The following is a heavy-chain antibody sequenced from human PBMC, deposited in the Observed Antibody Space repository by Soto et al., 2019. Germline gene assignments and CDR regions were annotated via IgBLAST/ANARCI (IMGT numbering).Heavy chain of an antibody. V-gene: IGHV1-46*01. CDR1: GYTFTSYY. D-gene: IGHD3-10*01. J-gene: IGHJ3*02. CDR3: AREGYYGSGSYYNEHDAFAI. Sequence: ASVKVSCKASGYTFTSYYMHWVRQAPGQGLEWMGIINPSGGSTSYAQKFQGRVTMTRDTSTSTVYMELSSLRSEDTAVYYCAREGYYGSGSYYNEHDAFAIWGQGTMVTVSS. CDR2: INPSGGST.